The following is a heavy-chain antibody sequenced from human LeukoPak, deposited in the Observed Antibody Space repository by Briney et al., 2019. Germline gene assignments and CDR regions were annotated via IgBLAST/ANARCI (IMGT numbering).Heavy chain of an antibody. CDR1: GFIFSDYA. CDR3: ARELSDYVWGSYRSMGFDY. J-gene: IGHJ4*02. CDR2: ISGSGGST. D-gene: IGHD3-16*02. Sequence: GGSLRLSCTTSGFIFSDYAMTWVRQAPGKGLEWVSAISGSGGSTYYADSVKGRFTISRDNSKNTLYLQMNSLRAEDTAVYYCARELSDYVWGSYRSMGFDYWGQGTLVTVSS. V-gene: IGHV3-23*01.